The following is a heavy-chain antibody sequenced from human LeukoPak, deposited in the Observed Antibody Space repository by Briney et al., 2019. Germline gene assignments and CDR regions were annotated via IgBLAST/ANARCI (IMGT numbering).Heavy chain of an antibody. CDR3: ARDRRQREYCSGGSCYSGRYFDY. CDR1: GFTFSSYS. J-gene: IGHJ4*02. V-gene: IGHV3-21*01. Sequence: GGSLRLSCAASGFTFSSYSMNWVRQAPGKGLEWVSSISSSSSYIYCADSVKGRFTISRDNAKNSLYLQMNSLRAEDTAVYYCARDRRQREYCSGGSCYSGRYFDYWGQGTLVTVSS. D-gene: IGHD2-15*01. CDR2: ISSSSSYI.